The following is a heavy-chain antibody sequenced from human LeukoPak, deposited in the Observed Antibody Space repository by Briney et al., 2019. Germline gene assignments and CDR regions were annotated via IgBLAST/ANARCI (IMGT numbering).Heavy chain of an antibody. J-gene: IGHJ4*02. CDR2: IYPRDGST. CDR3: ARDQEGFDY. Sequence: ASVKVSCKASGYTSTSYYIHWVRQAPGQGLEWMGMIYPRDGSTSYAQKFQGRVTVTRDTSTSTVHMELSGLRSEDTAVYYCARDQEGFDYWGQGTLVTVSS. CDR1: GYTSTSYY. V-gene: IGHV1-46*01.